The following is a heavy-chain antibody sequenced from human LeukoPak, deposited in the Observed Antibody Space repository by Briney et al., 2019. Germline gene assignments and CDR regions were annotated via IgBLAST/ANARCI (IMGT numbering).Heavy chain of an antibody. J-gene: IGHJ4*02. CDR3: AATYYYDSSGYFHFDY. Sequence: SVKVSCKASGFTFTSSAMQWVRQARGQRLEWIGWIVVGSGNTNYAQKFQERVTITRDMSTSTAYMELSSLRSEDTAVYYCAATYYYDSSGYFHFDYWGQGTLVTVSS. V-gene: IGHV1-58*02. CDR2: IVVGSGNT. CDR1: GFTFTSSA. D-gene: IGHD3-22*01.